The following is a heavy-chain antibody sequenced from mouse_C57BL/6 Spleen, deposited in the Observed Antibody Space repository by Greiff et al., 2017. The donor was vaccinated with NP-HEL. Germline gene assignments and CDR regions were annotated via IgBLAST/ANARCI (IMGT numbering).Heavy chain of an antibody. CDR3: SRYYYGSSYYAMDY. CDR2: ISSGSSTI. Sequence: EVQGVESGGGLVKPGGSLKLSCAASGFTFSDYGMHWVRQAPEKGLEWVAYISSGSSTIYYADTVKGRFTISRDNAKNTLFLQMTSLRSEDTAMYYWSRYYYGSSYYAMDYWGQGTSVTVSS. V-gene: IGHV5-17*01. D-gene: IGHD1-1*01. CDR1: GFTFSDYG. J-gene: IGHJ4*01.